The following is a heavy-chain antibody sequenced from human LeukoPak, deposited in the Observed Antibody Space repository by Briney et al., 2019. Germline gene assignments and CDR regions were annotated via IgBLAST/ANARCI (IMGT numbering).Heavy chain of an antibody. D-gene: IGHD2-2*01. CDR1: GYSISSGYY. CDR2: IYHNGST. V-gene: IGHV4-38-2*02. CDR3: ARALGDIVVVPAAARYYYYMDV. Sequence: SETLSLTCTVSGYSISSGYYWGWIRQPPGKGLEWIGGIYHNGSTYYNPSLKSRVTISVDTSKNQFSLKLSSVTAADTAVYYCARALGDIVVVPAAARYYYYMDVWGKGTTVTVSS. J-gene: IGHJ6*03.